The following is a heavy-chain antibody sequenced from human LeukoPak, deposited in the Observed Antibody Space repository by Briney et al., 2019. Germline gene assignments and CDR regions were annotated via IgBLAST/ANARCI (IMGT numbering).Heavy chain of an antibody. V-gene: IGHV3-7*01. J-gene: IGHJ4*02. Sequence: GGSLRLSCAASGFTFSTSWMNWVRQTPGKGLGWVASIKEDGSEKYYLDSVEGRFTISRDNIKNSLYLQMNSLRDEDTAVYYCATLWAYTSWGGDYWGQGTLVTVSS. D-gene: IGHD7-27*01. CDR1: GFTFSTSW. CDR3: ATLWAYTSWGGDY. CDR2: IKEDGSEK.